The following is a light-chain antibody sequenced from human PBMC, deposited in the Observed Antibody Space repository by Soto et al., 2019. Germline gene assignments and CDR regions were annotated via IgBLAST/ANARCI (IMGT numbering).Light chain of an antibody. Sequence: VLAQPASVSGSPGQSITISCTGTSSDVGAYNSVSWYQQHPHRAPQVIIYKGTQRPSGVSNRFSGSTSGNAASLTISALQAGDEADYFCCSSAPESTYVFGTGTKVTVL. J-gene: IGLJ1*01. CDR1: SSDVGAYNS. V-gene: IGLV2-23*01. CDR3: CSSAPESTYV. CDR2: KGT.